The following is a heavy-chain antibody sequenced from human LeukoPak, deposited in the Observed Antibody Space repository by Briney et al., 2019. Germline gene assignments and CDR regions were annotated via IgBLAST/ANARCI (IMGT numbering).Heavy chain of an antibody. CDR1: GGSISSSSYY. CDR3: ARDGPPWLMDSPLDY. CDR2: IYYSGST. D-gene: IGHD6-19*01. V-gene: IGHV4-39*07. J-gene: IGHJ4*02. Sequence: PSETLSLTCTVSGGSISSSSYYWGWIRQPPGKGLEWIGSIYYSGSTYYNPSLKSRVTISVDTSKNQFSLKLSSVTAADTAVYYCARDGPPWLMDSPLDYWGQGTLVTVSS.